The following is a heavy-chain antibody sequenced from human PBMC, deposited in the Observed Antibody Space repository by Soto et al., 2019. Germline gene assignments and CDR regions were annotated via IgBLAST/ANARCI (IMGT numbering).Heavy chain of an antibody. J-gene: IGHJ6*02. D-gene: IGHD6-19*01. CDR1: GFTFSSYA. V-gene: IGHV3-23*01. Sequence: GGSLRLSCTASGFTFSSYAMSWVRQAPGKGLEWVSAISGSGGSTYYADSVKGRFTISRDNSKNTLYLQMNSLRAEAAAVYYCAKEQWLVLYYYYYGMDVWGQGTTVTVSS. CDR2: ISGSGGST. CDR3: AKEQWLVLYYYYYGMDV.